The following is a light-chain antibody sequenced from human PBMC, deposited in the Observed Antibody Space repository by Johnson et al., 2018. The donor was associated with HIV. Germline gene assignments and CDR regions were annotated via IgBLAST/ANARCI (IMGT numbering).Light chain of an antibody. CDR1: SSNIGSNY. V-gene: IGLV1-51*01. Sequence: QSVLTQPPSVSAAPGQKVTISCSGSSSNIGSNYVSWYQHLPGTAPKLLIYDNNKRPSGIPDRFSGSKSGTSATLGITGLQTGDEADYYCGTWDSSLSAFYVFGTGTKVTVL. CDR2: DNN. CDR3: GTWDSSLSAFYV. J-gene: IGLJ1*01.